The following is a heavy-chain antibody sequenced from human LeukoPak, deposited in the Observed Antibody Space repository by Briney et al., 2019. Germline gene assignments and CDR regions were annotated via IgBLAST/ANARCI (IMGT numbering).Heavy chain of an antibody. CDR1: GFTFSSYA. J-gene: IGHJ4*02. V-gene: IGHV3-23*01. CDR3: AKALAAAWGFDY. Sequence: GGSLRLSCAASGFTFSSYAMSWVRQAPGKGLEWVSVISGSGGSTYYADSVKGRFTISRDNSKNTLYLQMNSLRAEDTAVYYCAKALAAAWGFDYWGQGTLVTVSS. CDR2: ISGSGGST. D-gene: IGHD6-13*01.